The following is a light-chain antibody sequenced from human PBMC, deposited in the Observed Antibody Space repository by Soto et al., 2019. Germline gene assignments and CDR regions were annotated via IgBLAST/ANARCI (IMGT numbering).Light chain of an antibody. CDR1: QSVCYSSKNKNY. CDR2: WAS. Sequence: DIVITQSPYSLSVCLCEMATINCKASQSVCYSSKNKNYLAWYQQKPGQPPKLLIYWASTRESGVPDRFSGSGSGTDFTLTISSLQAEDVAVYYCQQYYSTPPTFGQGTKVDI. V-gene: IGKV4-1*01. J-gene: IGKJ1*01. CDR3: QQYYSTPPT.